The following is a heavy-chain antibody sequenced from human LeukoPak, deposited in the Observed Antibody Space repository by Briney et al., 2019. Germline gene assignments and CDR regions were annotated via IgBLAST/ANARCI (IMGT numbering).Heavy chain of an antibody. J-gene: IGHJ4*02. CDR2: IYYSGST. CDR3: ARLYCISTSCYTIDY. V-gene: IGHV4-38-2*02. CDR1: GYSFDSGYY. Sequence: LETLSLTCTVSGYSFDSGYYWGWIRQPPGKGLEWIANIYYSGSTSYNPSLKSRVAVSIDTSKNKFSLKLYSVSAADTALYYCARLYCISTSCYTIDYWGQGTLVTVSS. D-gene: IGHD2-2*02.